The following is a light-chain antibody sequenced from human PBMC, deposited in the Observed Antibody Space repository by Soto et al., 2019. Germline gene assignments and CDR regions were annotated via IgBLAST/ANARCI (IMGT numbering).Light chain of an antibody. Sequence: ENLLTQSPGTLSLSPGERATLSCRASQSVGNNFLAWYRQRPGQAPSVLIYNASKRATGVPDRFSGGGSGTDFTLSISRLEPEDFAVYFCQQYGTSPFTFGPGTKLQIK. V-gene: IGKV3-20*01. CDR1: QSVGNNF. J-gene: IGKJ3*01. CDR2: NAS. CDR3: QQYGTSPFT.